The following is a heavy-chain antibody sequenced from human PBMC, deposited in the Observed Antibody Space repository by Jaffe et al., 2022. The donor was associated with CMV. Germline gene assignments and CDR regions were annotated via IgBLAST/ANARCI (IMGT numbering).Heavy chain of an antibody. D-gene: IGHD3-16*02. J-gene: IGHJ5*02. CDR1: GGSISSTSYY. CDR3: ARHERFGELSDT. CDR2: IYYTGST. Sequence: QLQLQESGPGLVKPSETLSLTCTVSGGSISSTSYYWGWIRQPPGKGLEWIGSIYYTGSTYYSPSLRSRVTISADMSKNQFSLRLYSVTAADTAVYYCARHERFGELSDTWGQGILVIVSS. V-gene: IGHV4-39*01.